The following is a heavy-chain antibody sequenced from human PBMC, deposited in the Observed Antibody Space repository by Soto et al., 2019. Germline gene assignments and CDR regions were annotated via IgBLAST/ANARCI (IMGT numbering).Heavy chain of an antibody. Sequence: QVQLVESGGGVAQPGRSLRLSCAASGFTFSSHSMHWVRQAPGKGLEWVAVISFDGSYKYYADSVKCRFTISRDNSKNTLYLQMNSLRAEDTAVYYCARGASITVAGTSFEYWDQGTLVTXSS. CDR2: ISFDGSYK. CDR3: ARGASITVAGTSFEY. J-gene: IGHJ4*02. CDR1: GFTFSSHS. D-gene: IGHD6-19*01. V-gene: IGHV3-30-3*01.